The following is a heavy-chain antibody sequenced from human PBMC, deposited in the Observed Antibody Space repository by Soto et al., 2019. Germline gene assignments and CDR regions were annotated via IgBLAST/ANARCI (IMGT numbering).Heavy chain of an antibody. CDR1: GDYISSSGYY. CDR3: TRRSQLAAVRGIDY. J-gene: IGHJ4*02. V-gene: IGHV4-39*01. D-gene: IGHD3-10*02. CDR2: IYYSGST. Sequence: SETLSLTCTVSGDYISSSGYYWGWIRQPPGKGLEWIGTIYYSGSTYYSPSLKGRVTISVDTSKNQFSLQLSSVTAADTAVYYCTRRSQLAAVRGIDYWGRGTLVTVSS.